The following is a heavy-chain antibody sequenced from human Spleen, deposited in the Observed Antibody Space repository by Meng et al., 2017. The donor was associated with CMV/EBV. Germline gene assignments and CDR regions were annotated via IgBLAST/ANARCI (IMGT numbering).Heavy chain of an antibody. CDR2: IRSDGTNQ. V-gene: IGHV3-30*02. CDR3: ATLGFRRIDY. J-gene: IGHJ4*02. D-gene: IGHD5-18*01. CDR1: GFTFSRFW. Sequence: GESLKISCVVSGFTFSRFWMSWVRQAPGKGLEWVAFIRSDGTNQYYAGSVKGRFTISRDNSKNTMYLQMNSLRADDTAVYFCATLGFRRIDYWGQGTLVTVSS.